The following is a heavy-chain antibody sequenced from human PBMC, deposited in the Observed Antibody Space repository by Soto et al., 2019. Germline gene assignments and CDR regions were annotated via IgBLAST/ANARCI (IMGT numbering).Heavy chain of an antibody. D-gene: IGHD1-7*01. Sequence: QVQLEQSGAELKMPGSSVKVSCRASGGTFGNLAISWVRQAPGQGPEWVAGIIPIYGTSNAADDFRGRITLNADESTATAYMELSSLKSEDTAVYYCATGTRAGYHYWYFDLWGRGTQVTVSS. CDR1: GGTFGNLA. CDR3: ATGTRAGYHYWYFDL. J-gene: IGHJ2*01. V-gene: IGHV1-69*01. CDR2: IIPIYGTS.